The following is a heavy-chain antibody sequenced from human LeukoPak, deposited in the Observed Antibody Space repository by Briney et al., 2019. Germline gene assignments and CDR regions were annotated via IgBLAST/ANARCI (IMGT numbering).Heavy chain of an antibody. V-gene: IGHV3-23*01. CDR3: ARDTMLGMGNP. J-gene: IGHJ5*02. Sequence: GGSLRLSCTASGFTLSSYAMSWVRQAPGKGLEWVSGISGSGGSTYYADSVKGRFTISRDNAKDTLYLQMNSLRDEDTAVYYCARDTMLGMGNPWGQGTLVTVSS. D-gene: IGHD3-10*02. CDR1: GFTLSSYA. CDR2: ISGSGGST.